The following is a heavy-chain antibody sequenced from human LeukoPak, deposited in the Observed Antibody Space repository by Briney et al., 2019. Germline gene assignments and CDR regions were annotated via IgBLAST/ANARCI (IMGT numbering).Heavy chain of an antibody. CDR1: GYSFTNYW. CDR3: ARRDGPYSYDSSGYFDY. V-gene: IGHV5-51*01. Sequence: GESLKISCKGSGYSFTNYWIVWVRQMPGKGLEWMGIIYPGDSNTRYSPSFQGQVTISADKSISTAYLQWSSLVASDSAMYYCARRDGPYSYDSSGYFDYWGQGTLVTVSS. D-gene: IGHD3-22*01. J-gene: IGHJ4*02. CDR2: IYPGDSNT.